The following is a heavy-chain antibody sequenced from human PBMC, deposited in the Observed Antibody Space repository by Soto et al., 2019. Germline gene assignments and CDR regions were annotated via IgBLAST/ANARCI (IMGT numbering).Heavy chain of an antibody. J-gene: IGHJ5*02. D-gene: IGHD3-10*01. CDR2: IYYSGST. Sequence: QVQLQESGPGLVKPSQTLSLTCTVSGGSISSGGYYWSWIRQHPGKGLEWIGYIYYSGSTYYNPSLKSRVTISVDTSKNQFSLKLSSVTAADTAVYYCARVRGVAPSRKRDMVRGVIWFDPWGQGTLVTVSS. CDR1: GGSISSGGYY. V-gene: IGHV4-31*03. CDR3: ARVRGVAPSRKRDMVRGVIWFDP.